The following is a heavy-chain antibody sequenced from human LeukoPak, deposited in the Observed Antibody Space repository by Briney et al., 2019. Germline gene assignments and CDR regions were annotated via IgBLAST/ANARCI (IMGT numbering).Heavy chain of an antibody. J-gene: IGHJ6*03. CDR2: IYSGGST. CDR1: GFTVSSNY. V-gene: IGHV3-53*01. Sequence: PGGSLRLSCAASGFTVSSNYMSWVRQAPGKGLEWISVIYSGGSTYYADSVKGRFTISRDNSKNTLYLQMNSLRAEDTAVYYCARDLGYQLLDGYYYYMDVRGKGTTVTVSS. D-gene: IGHD2-2*01. CDR3: ARDLGYQLLDGYYYYMDV.